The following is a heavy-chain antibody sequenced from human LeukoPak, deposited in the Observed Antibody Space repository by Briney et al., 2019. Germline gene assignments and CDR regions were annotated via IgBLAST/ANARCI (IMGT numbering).Heavy chain of an antibody. D-gene: IGHD6-19*01. Sequence: SETLSLTCAVSGGSINSHYWGWIRQPPGKGLQWIGDIYYTGKNNYNPSLESRVTISLDTSKDHLSLNLTSVVAADTAIYYCVRRDTGWNYFDYWGQGILVTVSS. CDR1: GGSINSHY. CDR2: IYYTGKN. CDR3: VRRDTGWNYFDY. J-gene: IGHJ4*02. V-gene: IGHV4-59*08.